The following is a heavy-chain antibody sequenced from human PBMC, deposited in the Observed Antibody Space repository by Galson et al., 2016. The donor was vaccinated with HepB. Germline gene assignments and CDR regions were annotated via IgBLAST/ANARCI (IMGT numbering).Heavy chain of an antibody. J-gene: IGHJ4*02. CDR1: GYSFSNYW. Sequence: QSGAEVKKAGESLMISCEGSGYSFSNYWIGWVRQMPGKGLEWMGIIYPANSDTRYSPSIQGQVTISVDKSINTAYLRWTSLKASDTAMYYCVSRYCSSTSCHPEYWGQGTLVAVSS. D-gene: IGHD2-2*01. CDR2: IYPANSDT. CDR3: VSRYCSSTSCHPEY. V-gene: IGHV5-51*01.